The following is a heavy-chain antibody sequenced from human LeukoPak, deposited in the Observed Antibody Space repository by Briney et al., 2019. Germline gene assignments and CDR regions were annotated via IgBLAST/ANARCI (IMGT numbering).Heavy chain of an antibody. V-gene: IGHV4-4*07. CDR3: ARDTTAMVTNYYYGMDV. CDR1: GGSISSYY. CDR2: IYTSGST. J-gene: IGHJ6*02. Sequence: SETLTLTCTVSGGSISSYYWSWIRQPAGKGLEWIGRIYTSGSTNYNPSLKSRVTMSVDTSKNQFSLKLSSVTAADTAVYYCARDTTAMVTNYYYGMDVWGQGTTVTVSS. D-gene: IGHD5-18*01.